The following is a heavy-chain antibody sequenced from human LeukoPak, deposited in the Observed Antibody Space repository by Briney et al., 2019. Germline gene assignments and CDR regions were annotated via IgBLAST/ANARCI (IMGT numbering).Heavy chain of an antibody. CDR2: IIPIFGTA. CDR1: GGTFSSYA. Sequence: ASVKVSCKASGGTFSSYAISWVRQAPGQGLEWMGGIIPIFGTANYAQKFQGRVTITADESTSTAYMELSSLRSEDTAVYYCARDRGDGYYDIWGSYYMDVWGKGTTVTISS. CDR3: ARDRGDGYYDIWGSYYMDV. V-gene: IGHV1-69*13. D-gene: IGHD5-24*01. J-gene: IGHJ6*03.